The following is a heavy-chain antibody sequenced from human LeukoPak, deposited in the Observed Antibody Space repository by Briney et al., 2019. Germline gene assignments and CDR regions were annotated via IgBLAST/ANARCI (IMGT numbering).Heavy chain of an antibody. CDR2: INPNSGGT. J-gene: IGHJ4*02. CDR3: ARNDRFITGTTAGVAGY. Sequence: ASVKVSCKASGYTFTGYYMHWVRQAPGQGLEWMGWINPNSGGTNYAQKFQGRVTMTRDTSISTAYMEVSRLRSDDTAVCYCARNDRFITGTTAGVAGYWGQGTLVTVSS. CDR1: GYTFTGYY. V-gene: IGHV1-2*02. D-gene: IGHD1-7*01.